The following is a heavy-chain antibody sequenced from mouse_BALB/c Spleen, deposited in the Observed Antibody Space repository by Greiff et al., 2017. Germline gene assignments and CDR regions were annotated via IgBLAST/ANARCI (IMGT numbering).Heavy chain of an antibody. D-gene: IGHD4-1*01. CDR3: AGRENWDYFDY. Sequence: EVQGVESGGGLVKPGGSLKLSCAASGFAFSSYDMSWVRQTPEKRLEWVAYISSGGGSTYYPDTVKGRFTISRDNAKNTLYLQMSSLKSEDTAMYYCAGRENWDYFDYWGEGTTLTVSS. CDR2: ISSGGGST. J-gene: IGHJ2*01. CDR1: GFAFSSYD. V-gene: IGHV5-12-1*01.